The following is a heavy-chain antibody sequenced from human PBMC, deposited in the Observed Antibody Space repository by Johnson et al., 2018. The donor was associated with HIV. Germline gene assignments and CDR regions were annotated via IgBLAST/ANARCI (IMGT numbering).Heavy chain of an antibody. J-gene: IGHJ3*01. CDR2: ISYDGNNK. V-gene: IGHV3-30*03. CDR1: GFTFDDYG. CDR3: ASEASFAPRPETAFDV. Sequence: QMQLVESGGGVVRPGGSLRLSCAASGFTFDDYGMSWVRQAPGKGLEWVAIISYDGNNKDYADSVKGRFTISRDNSKNTLFLQMNSLRTEDTAVYFCASEASFAPRPETAFDVWGQGTKVTVSS. D-gene: IGHD2/OR15-2a*01.